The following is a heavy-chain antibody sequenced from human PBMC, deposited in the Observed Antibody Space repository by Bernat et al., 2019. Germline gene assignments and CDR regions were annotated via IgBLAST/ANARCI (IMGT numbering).Heavy chain of an antibody. CDR1: EFTFSGYW. D-gene: IGHD4-11*01. J-gene: IGHJ4*02. CDR3: AKDSGLFNYLPAGYFDY. CDR2: ISYDGSNK. Sequence: VQLVESGGGLVQPGGSLRLSCAASEFTFSGYWMSWVRQAPGKGLEWVAVISYDGSNKYYADSVKGRFTISRDNSKNTLYLQMNSLRAEDTAVYYCAKDSGLFNYLPAGYFDYWGQGTLVTVSS. V-gene: IGHV3-30*18.